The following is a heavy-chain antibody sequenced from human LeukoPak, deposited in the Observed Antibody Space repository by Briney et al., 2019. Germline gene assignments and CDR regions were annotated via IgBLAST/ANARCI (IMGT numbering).Heavy chain of an antibody. Sequence: GGSLRLSCAASGLTFSNYWMHWVRQAPGKGLVWVSRINSDGSTTSYADSVKGRFTISRDNAKKSVYLHMSSLRAEDTALYYCARLSAYYYGSYFYYYMDVWGKGTTVTVSS. CDR3: ARLSAYYYGSYFYYYMDV. CDR1: GLTFSNYW. J-gene: IGHJ6*03. CDR2: INSDGSTT. D-gene: IGHD3-10*01. V-gene: IGHV3-74*01.